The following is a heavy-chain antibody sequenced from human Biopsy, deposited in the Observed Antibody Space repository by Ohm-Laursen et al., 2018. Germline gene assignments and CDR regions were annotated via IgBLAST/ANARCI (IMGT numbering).Heavy chain of an antibody. D-gene: IGHD2-2*02. Sequence: SLRLSCAASGFTFRNYALHWVRQAPGKGLEHVSTISSNGGGRFYANSVKGRFTISRDASKNTLYLLMNSLRAEDTAMYYCAKGGYCTTTSCYMDVDYWGQGTLVTVSS. CDR1: GFTFRNYA. CDR2: ISSNGGGR. J-gene: IGHJ4*02. CDR3: AKGGYCTTTSCYMDVDY. V-gene: IGHV3-64*01.